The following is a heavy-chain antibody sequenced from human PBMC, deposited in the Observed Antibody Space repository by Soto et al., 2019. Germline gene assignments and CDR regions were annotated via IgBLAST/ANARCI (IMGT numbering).Heavy chain of an antibody. D-gene: IGHD2-15*01. CDR3: ARGQRYCSGGSCYPYYYYYYMDV. Sequence: QVQLQQWGAGLLKPSETLSLTCAVYGGSFSGYYWSWIRQPPGKGLEWIGEINHSGSTNYNLSLKSRVTISVDTSKNQFSLKLSSVTAADTAVYYCARGQRYCSGGSCYPYYYYYYMDVWGKGTTVTVSS. CDR2: INHSGST. J-gene: IGHJ6*03. V-gene: IGHV4-34*01. CDR1: GGSFSGYY.